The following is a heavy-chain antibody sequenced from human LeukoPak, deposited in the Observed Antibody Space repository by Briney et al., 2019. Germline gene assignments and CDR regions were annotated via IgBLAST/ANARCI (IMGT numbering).Heavy chain of an antibody. V-gene: IGHV3-23*01. D-gene: IGHD4-23*01. Sequence: GGSLRLSCAASGFRFSSYAMSWVRQAPGKGLEWVSAISGDGAVTYYADSVKGRFTFSRDNSKNTLYLQMNSLRAEDTAVYFCVRTDIGRNSGNWGQGTLVTVSS. CDR1: GFRFSSYA. CDR3: VRTDIGRNSGN. J-gene: IGHJ4*02. CDR2: ISGDGAVT.